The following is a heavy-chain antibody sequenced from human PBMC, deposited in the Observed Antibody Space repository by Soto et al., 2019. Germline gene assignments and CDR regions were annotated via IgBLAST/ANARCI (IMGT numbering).Heavy chain of an antibody. CDR2: IFYSGAT. J-gene: IGHJ4*02. D-gene: IGHD6-13*01. Sequence: QVQLQESGPGLVKPSGTLSLTCAVSGGSISSTIWGSWVRQPPGKGLEWIGEIFYSGATNYNPSLKRRVTISVDRSKNQLSLRLNSVTAADTAVYYCATSPGSVAGNYWGQGILVTVSS. CDR3: ATSPGSVAGNY. V-gene: IGHV4-4*02. CDR1: GGSISSTIW.